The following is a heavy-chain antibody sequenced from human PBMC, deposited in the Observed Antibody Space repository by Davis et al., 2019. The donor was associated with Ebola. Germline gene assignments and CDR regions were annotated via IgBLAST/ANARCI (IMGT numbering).Heavy chain of an antibody. Sequence: MPSETLSLTCAVSGGSISSGGYSWSWIRQPPGMGLEWIGEIYPSGSTNYNPSLKSRVTISVDKSKNQFSLKLNSVTAADTAVYYCARGRFRYYDMKYYFDYWGQGTLVTVSS. CDR3: ARGRFRYYDMKYYFDY. V-gene: IGHV4-30-2*01. J-gene: IGHJ4*02. D-gene: IGHD3-22*01. CDR1: GGSISSGGYS. CDR2: IYPSGST.